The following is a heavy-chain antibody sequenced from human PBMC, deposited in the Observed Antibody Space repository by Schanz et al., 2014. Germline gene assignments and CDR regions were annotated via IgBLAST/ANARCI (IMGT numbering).Heavy chain of an antibody. Sequence: EVQLVESGGDLVQPGGSLRLSCSASGFTFSTFAMHWVRQAPGKGLEWISYITYNGGTIYYADSVKGRFTISRDNAKNTLYLQMNTLRAEDTAVYYCARDHTTESYYSAGPPIDYWGQGTLVTVS. J-gene: IGHJ4*02. D-gene: IGHD1-26*01. CDR2: ITYNGGTI. V-gene: IGHV3-48*04. CDR1: GFTFSTFA. CDR3: ARDHTTESYYSAGPPIDY.